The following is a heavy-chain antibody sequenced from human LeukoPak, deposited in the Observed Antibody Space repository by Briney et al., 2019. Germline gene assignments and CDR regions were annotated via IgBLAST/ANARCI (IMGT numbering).Heavy chain of an antibody. CDR1: GFTFSTYW. CDR3: AKDPLTTVTTEFDY. CDR2: ISGSGGST. Sequence: GSLRLSCVASGFTFSTYWMSWVRQAPGKGLEWVSAISGSGGSTYYADSVKGRFTISRDNSKNTLYLQMNSLRAEDTAVYYCAKDPLTTVTTEFDYWGQGTLVTVSS. V-gene: IGHV3-23*01. J-gene: IGHJ4*02. D-gene: IGHD4-11*01.